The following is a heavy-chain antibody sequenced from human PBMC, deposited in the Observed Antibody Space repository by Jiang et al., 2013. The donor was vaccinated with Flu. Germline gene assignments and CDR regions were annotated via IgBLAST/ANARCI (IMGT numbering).Heavy chain of an antibody. J-gene: IGHJ2*01. D-gene: IGHD3-22*01. V-gene: IGHV7-4-1*02. CDR2: INTNTGNP. Sequence: WINTNTGNPTYAQGFTGRFVFSLDTSVSTAYLQISSLKAEDTAVYYCARDSGRTVVNSWYFDLWGRGTLVTVSS. CDR3: ARDSGRTVVNSWYFDL.